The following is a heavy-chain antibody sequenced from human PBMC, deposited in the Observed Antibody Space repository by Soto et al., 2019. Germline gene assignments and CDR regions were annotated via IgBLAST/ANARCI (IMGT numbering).Heavy chain of an antibody. CDR3: ASSPRSGWGSYYNFPTFEERKNYNAMDV. CDR1: GFSFTYYG. Sequence: PGGSLRLSCAASGFSFTYYGMHWVRQAQGRGLEWVAVIWYDGSDKYYADSVKGRFTISRDNSKNTLFLQMNSLRAEDTAVYYCASSPRSGWGSYYNFPTFEERKNYNAMDVWGQGTTVTVSS. V-gene: IGHV3-33*01. CDR2: IWYDGSDK. D-gene: IGHD3-10*01. J-gene: IGHJ6*02.